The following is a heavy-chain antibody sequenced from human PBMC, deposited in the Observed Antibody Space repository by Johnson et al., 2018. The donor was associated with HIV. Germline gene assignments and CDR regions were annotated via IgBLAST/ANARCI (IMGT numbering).Heavy chain of an antibody. V-gene: IGHV3-23*04. CDR3: ARDRSKGGAFDI. Sequence: VQLVESGGGVVRPGGSLRLSCAASGFTFSSYAMSWVRQAPGKGLEWVSAISGSGGSTYYPGSVKGRFTISRENAKNSLYLQMNSLRAGDTAVYYCARDRSKGGAFDIWGQGTMVTVSS. CDR2: ISGSGGST. D-gene: IGHD2/OR15-2a*01. CDR1: GFTFSSYA. J-gene: IGHJ3*02.